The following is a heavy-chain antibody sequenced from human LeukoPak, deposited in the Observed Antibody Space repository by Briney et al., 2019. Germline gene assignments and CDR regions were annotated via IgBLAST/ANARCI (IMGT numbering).Heavy chain of an antibody. CDR3: ARDYRGSYDY. Sequence: LRXSXAAXXFXFXXXYMSWIRQAPGKGLEWVSYISSSGSTIYYADSVKGRFTISRDNAKNSLYLQMNSLRAEDTAVYYCARDYRGSYDYWGQGTLVTVSS. D-gene: IGHD1-26*01. V-gene: IGHV3-11*01. CDR1: XFXFXXXY. CDR2: ISSSGSTI. J-gene: IGHJ4*02.